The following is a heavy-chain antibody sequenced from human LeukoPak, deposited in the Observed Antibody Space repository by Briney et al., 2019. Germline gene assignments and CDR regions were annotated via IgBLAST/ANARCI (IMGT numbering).Heavy chain of an antibody. V-gene: IGHV3-23*01. J-gene: IGHJ4*02. CDR3: AGGRNLVAISGYFDY. CDR1: GFTFSSYA. CDR2: ISGSGGST. Sequence: GGSLRLSCAASGFTFSSYAMSWVRQAPGKGLEWVSAISGSGGSTYYADSVKGRFTISRDNSKNTLYLQMNSLRAEDTAVYYCAGGRNLVAISGYFDYWGQGTLVTVSS. D-gene: IGHD3-22*01.